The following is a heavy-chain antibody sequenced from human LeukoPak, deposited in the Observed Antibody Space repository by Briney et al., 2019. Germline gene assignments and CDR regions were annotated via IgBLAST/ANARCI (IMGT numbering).Heavy chain of an antibody. J-gene: IGHJ4*02. CDR2: ISGSGGST. V-gene: IGHV3-23*01. CDR3: AGINKYYFDY. D-gene: IGHD1/OR15-1a*01. Sequence: GGSLRLSCAASGFTFSSYGMSWVRQAPGKGLEWVSAISGSGGSTDYADSVKGRFTISRDNSKNTLYLQMNSLRAEDTAVYYCAGINKYYFDYWDQGTLVTVSS. CDR1: GFTFSSYG.